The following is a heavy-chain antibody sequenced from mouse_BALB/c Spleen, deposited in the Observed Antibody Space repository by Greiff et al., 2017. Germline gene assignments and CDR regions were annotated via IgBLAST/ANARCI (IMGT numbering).Heavy chain of an antibody. V-gene: IGHV1S29*02. CDR2: IYPYNGGT. D-gene: IGHD1-1*01. J-gene: IGHJ2*01. Sequence: QSGPELVKPGASVKISCKASGYTFTDYNMHWVKQSHGKSLEWIGYIYPYNGGTGYNQKFKSKATLTVDNSSSTAYMELRSLTSEDSAVYYCARSNYYGSNYFDYWGQGTTLPVSS. CDR1: GYTFTDYN. CDR3: ARSNYYGSNYFDY.